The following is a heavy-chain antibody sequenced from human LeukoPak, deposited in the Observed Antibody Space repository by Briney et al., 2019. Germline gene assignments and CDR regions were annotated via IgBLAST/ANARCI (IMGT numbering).Heavy chain of an antibody. CDR2: MDKETNLYAT. J-gene: IGHJ5*02. V-gene: IGHV3-73*01. D-gene: IGHD1-26*01. Sequence: GGSLRLSCVASGFTFSDSAIHWVRQSSGKGLEWIGHMDKETNLYATALAASVKGRFTVSRDDSKNTAYLHMNSLKTEDTALYYCTRDSGTYNWFDPWGQGTLVTVSS. CDR1: GFTFSDSA. CDR3: TRDSGTYNWFDP.